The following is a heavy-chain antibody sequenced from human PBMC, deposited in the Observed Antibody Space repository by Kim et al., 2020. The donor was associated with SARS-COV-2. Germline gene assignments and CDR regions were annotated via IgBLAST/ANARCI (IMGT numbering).Heavy chain of an antibody. D-gene: IGHD2-15*01. V-gene: IGHV3-23*01. J-gene: IGHJ4*02. Sequence: GGSLRLSCAASEFTFSNYAMTWVRQAPGKGLEWVSTISASGTITYYAASVKGRFTISRDNSKNMLYLQMNSLTAEDTAVFYCARAGERGYCSGDGCHSISYWGQGTLVSVSA. CDR2: ISASGTIT. CDR3: ARAGERGYCSGDGCHSISY. CDR1: EFTFSNYA.